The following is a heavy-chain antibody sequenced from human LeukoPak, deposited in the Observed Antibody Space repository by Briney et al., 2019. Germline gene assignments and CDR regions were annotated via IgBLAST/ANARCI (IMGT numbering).Heavy chain of an antibody. Sequence: SVKVSCKASGGTFRDFAVSWVRQAPGQGLEWMGGIVPIFDTPNYAQRFEDRVTITTDEATNTAYMELTGLRSEDTAVYYCATDLSGGFGELLSGYWGQGTLVTVSS. CDR3: ATDLSGGFGELLSGY. J-gene: IGHJ4*02. CDR1: GGTFRDFA. D-gene: IGHD3-10*01. CDR2: IVPIFDTP. V-gene: IGHV1-69*05.